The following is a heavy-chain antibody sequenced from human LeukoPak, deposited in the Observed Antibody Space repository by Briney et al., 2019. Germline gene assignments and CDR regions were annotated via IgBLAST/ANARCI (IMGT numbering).Heavy chain of an antibody. CDR3: GAGHNLASGSYPDAFDI. V-gene: IGHV3-11*01. CDR2: ISSSGNTI. J-gene: IGHJ3*02. D-gene: IGHD3-10*01. Sequence: GGSLRLSCAASGLTFSDYYMTWIRQAPGKGLEWVSYISSSGNTIHYADSVKGRFNISRDNAKNSVYLQTNSLRAEDTALYYCGAGHNLASGSYPDAFDIWGRGTMVTVSS. CDR1: GLTFSDYY.